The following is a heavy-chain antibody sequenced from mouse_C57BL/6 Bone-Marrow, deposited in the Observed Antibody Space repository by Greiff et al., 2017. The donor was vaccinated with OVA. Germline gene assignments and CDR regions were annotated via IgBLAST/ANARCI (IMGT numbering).Heavy chain of an antibody. Sequence: EVKLMESGGDLVKPGGSLKLSCAASGFTFSSYGTHPVLPPPDKRHHVVATISSGGSYTYYPDSVKGRFTISRDNAKNTLYLQMSSLKSEDTAMYYCALYGSSPDYWGQGTTLTVSS. J-gene: IGHJ2*01. V-gene: IGHV5-6*01. CDR2: ISSGGSYT. CDR1: GFTFSSYG. D-gene: IGHD1-1*01. CDR3: ALYGSSPDY.